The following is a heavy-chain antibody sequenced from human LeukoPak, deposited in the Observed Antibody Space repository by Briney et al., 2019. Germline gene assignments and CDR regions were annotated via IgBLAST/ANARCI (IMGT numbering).Heavy chain of an antibody. D-gene: IGHD1-26*01. CDR2: IYSGGST. Sequence: GGSLRLSCAASGFTFSNAWMSGVRQAPGKGLEWASVIYSGGSTYYADSVKGRFTISRDNSKNTLYLQMNSLRAEDTAVYYCARDVKARGSYWAFDYWGQGTLVTVSS. J-gene: IGHJ4*02. CDR3: ARDVKARGSYWAFDY. CDR1: GFTFSNAW. V-gene: IGHV3-66*01.